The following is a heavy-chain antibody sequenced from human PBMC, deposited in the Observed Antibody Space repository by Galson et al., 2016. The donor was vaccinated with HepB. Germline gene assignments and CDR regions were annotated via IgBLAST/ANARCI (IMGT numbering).Heavy chain of an antibody. CDR3: ARDRSRFSSGYYTGARDVFAI. J-gene: IGHJ3*02. D-gene: IGHD3-3*01. CDR1: GFSISTYT. V-gene: IGHV3-21*01. CDR2: ISSSSAYV. Sequence: LRLSCAASGFSISTYTMNWVRQAPGKGLEWISYISSSSAYVDYADSVKGRFTISRENAKNSLYLQMNSLRAEDTAVYYCARDRSRFSSGYYTGARDVFAIWGQGTVVTVST.